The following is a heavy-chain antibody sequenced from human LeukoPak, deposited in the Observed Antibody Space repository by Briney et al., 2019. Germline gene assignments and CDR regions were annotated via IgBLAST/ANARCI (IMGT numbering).Heavy chain of an antibody. Sequence: SETLSLTCTVSGGSISSSSYYWGWICQPPGKGLEWIGSIYYSGSTYYNPSLKSRVTISVDTSKNQFSLKLSSVTAADTAVYYCARLDCSSTRCYDYYYYGMDVWGQGTTVTVSS. V-gene: IGHV4-39*01. CDR2: IYYSGST. D-gene: IGHD2-2*01. J-gene: IGHJ6*02. CDR3: ARLDCSSTRCYDYYYYGMDV. CDR1: GGSISSSSYY.